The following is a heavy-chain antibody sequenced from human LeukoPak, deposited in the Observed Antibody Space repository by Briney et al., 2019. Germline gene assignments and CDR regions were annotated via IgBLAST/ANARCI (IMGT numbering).Heavy chain of an antibody. D-gene: IGHD3-22*01. CDR1: GGSISSSSYY. V-gene: IGHV4-39*01. Sequence: PSETLSLTCTVSGGSISSSSYYWGWIRQPPGKGLEWIGSIYYSGSTYYNPSLKSRVTISVDTSKTQFSLQLRSVPAAHTAVYYCARHGSDYYDWYYFDYWGQGTLVTVSS. CDR3: ARHGSDYYDWYYFDY. CDR2: IYYSGST. J-gene: IGHJ4*02.